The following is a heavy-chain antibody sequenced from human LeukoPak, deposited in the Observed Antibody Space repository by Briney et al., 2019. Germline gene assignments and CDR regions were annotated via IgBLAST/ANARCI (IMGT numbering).Heavy chain of an antibody. V-gene: IGHV4-59*08. CDR3: ASMRGPFDY. CDR2: IYYSGST. CDR1: GGSISSYY. Sequence: SETLSHTCTVSGGSISSYYWSWIRQPPGKGLEWIGYIYYSGSTNYNPSLKSRVTISVDTSKNQFSLKLSSVTAADTAVYYCASMRGPFDYWGQGTLVTVSS. J-gene: IGHJ4*02.